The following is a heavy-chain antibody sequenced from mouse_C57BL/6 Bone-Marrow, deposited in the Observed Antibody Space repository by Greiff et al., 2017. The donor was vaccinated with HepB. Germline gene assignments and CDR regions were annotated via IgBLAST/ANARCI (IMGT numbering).Heavy chain of an antibody. D-gene: IGHD2-4*01. Sequence: QVHVKQPGAELVRPGTSVKLSCKASGYTFTSYWMHWVKQRPGQGLEWIGVIDPSDSYTNYNQKFKGKATLTVDTSSSTAYMQLSSLTSEDSAVYYCARWRDYDYDVEFAYWGQGTLVTVSA. CDR2: IDPSDSYT. V-gene: IGHV1-59*01. J-gene: IGHJ3*01. CDR3: ARWRDYDYDVEFAY. CDR1: GYTFTSYW.